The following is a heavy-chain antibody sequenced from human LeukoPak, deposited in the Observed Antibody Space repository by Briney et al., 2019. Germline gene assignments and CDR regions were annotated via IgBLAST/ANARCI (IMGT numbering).Heavy chain of an antibody. CDR1: GFTFSSYA. D-gene: IGHD2-15*01. Sequence: GGSLRLSCAASGFTFSSYAMSWVRQAPGKGLEWVSSISSSSSYIYYADSVKGRFTISRDNAKNSLYLQMNSLRAEDTAVYYCAGRRPDIQAAFDIWGQGTMVTVSS. CDR2: ISSSSSYI. J-gene: IGHJ3*02. V-gene: IGHV3-21*01. CDR3: AGRRPDIQAAFDI.